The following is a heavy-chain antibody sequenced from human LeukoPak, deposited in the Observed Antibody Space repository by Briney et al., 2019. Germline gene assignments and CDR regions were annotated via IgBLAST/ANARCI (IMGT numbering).Heavy chain of an antibody. V-gene: IGHV3-23*01. CDR1: GFTFSSYA. CDR2: ISGSGGST. D-gene: IGHD2-2*03. CDR3: AKFFGYCSSTSCYFNY. Sequence: PGRSLRLSCAASGFTFSSYAMSWVRQAPGKGLEWVSAISGSGGSTYYADSVKGRFTISRDNSKNTLYLQMNSLRAEDTAVYYCAKFFGYCSSTSCYFNYWGQGTLVTVSS. J-gene: IGHJ4*02.